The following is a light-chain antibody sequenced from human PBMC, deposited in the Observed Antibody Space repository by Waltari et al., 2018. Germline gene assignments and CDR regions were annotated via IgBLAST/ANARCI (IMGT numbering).Light chain of an antibody. J-gene: IGLJ2*01. CDR2: DVI. Sequence: QSALTQSAPVSGSPGQSITISCTGTSSAVGGYNYVSWYQQHPGKAPKLMIYDVIKRPSGVSNRFSGSKSGNTASLTISGLQAEDEADYYCCSYAGSSTWVFGGGTKLTVL. CDR3: CSYAGSSTWV. CDR1: SSAVGGYNY. V-gene: IGLV2-23*02.